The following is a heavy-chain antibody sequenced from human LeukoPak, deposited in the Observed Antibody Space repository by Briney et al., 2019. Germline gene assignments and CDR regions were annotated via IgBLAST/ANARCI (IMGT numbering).Heavy chain of an antibody. CDR2: IRYDGSNK. Sequence: GGSLRLSCAASGFTVSSNYMSWVRQAPGKGLEWVAFIRYDGSNKYYADSVKGRFTISRDNSKNTLYLQMNSLRAEDTAVYYCAKVSPTYYYDSSGYYLDYWGQGTLVTVSS. J-gene: IGHJ4*02. D-gene: IGHD3-22*01. CDR1: GFTVSSNY. V-gene: IGHV3-30*02. CDR3: AKVSPTYYYDSSGYYLDY.